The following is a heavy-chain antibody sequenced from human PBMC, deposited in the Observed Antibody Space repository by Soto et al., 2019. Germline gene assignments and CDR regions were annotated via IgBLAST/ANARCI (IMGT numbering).Heavy chain of an antibody. CDR2: ISYDGSNK. CDR3: AKEGSSSWYSPGPY. J-gene: IGHJ4*02. D-gene: IGHD6-13*01. V-gene: IGHV3-30*18. Sequence: GGSLRLSCAASGFTCSSYGMHWVRQAPGKGLEWVAVISYDGSNKYYADSVKGRFTISRDNSKNTLYLQMNSLRAEDTAVYYCAKEGSSSWYSPGPYWGQGTLVTVSS. CDR1: GFTCSSYG.